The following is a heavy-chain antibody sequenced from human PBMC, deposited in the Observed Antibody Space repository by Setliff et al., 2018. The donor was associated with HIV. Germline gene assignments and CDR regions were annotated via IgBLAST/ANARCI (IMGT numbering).Heavy chain of an antibody. CDR2: VSSSSTHI. CDR1: GFTFSNYI. D-gene: IGHD2-2*01. Sequence: PGGSLRLSCAASGFTFSNYIMNWVRQAPGKGLEWVSSVSSSSTHIYYADSVKGRFTISRDNAKNSLYLQMNSLRAEDTAVYYCTRTYCSSTSCYDDCWGQGTLVTVSS. J-gene: IGHJ4*02. V-gene: IGHV3-21*01. CDR3: TRTYCSSTSCYDDC.